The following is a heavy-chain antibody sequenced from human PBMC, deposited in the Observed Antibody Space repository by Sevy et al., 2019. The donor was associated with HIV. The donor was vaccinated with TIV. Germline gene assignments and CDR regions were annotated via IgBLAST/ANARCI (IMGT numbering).Heavy chain of an antibody. Sequence: SETLSLTCTVSGGSISSDYWSWIRQPAGKGLEWMGRIYTSGSTNYNPSLMSRVTMSVDTSKNQFSLKLSSVTAADTAVYYCARDGKYYDFWNGYQAENWFDPWGQGTLVTVSS. CDR1: GGSISSDY. CDR3: ARDGKYYDFWNGYQAENWFDP. V-gene: IGHV4-4*07. J-gene: IGHJ5*02. CDR2: IYTSGST. D-gene: IGHD3-3*01.